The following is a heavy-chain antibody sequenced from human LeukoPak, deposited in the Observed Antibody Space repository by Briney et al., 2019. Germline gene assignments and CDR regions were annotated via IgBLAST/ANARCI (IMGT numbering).Heavy chain of an antibody. V-gene: IGHV4-39*01. CDR3: ARPFWSGSYYYYYGMDV. Sequence: PSETLSLTCTVSGGSISSNSYYWGWIRQPPGKGLEWIGSIYYSGSTYYNPSLKSRVTISVDTSKNQFSLKLSSVTAADTAVYYCARPFWSGSYYYYYGMDVWGQGTTVTVSS. CDR1: GGSISSNSYY. CDR2: IYYSGST. J-gene: IGHJ6*02. D-gene: IGHD3-3*01.